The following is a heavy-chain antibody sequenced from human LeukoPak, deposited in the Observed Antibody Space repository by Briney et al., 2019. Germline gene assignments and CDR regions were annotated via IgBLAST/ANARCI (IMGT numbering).Heavy chain of an antibody. D-gene: IGHD2/OR15-2a*01. V-gene: IGHV1-46*01. CDR1: GYTFTSYY. CDR2: INPSGGST. Sequence: ASVKVPCKASGYTFTSYYMHWVRQAPGQGLEWMGIINPSGGSTSYAQKFQGRVTMTRDTSTRTVYMQLSSLRSEDAAVYYCARDIILGAFDIWGQGTMVTVSS. J-gene: IGHJ3*02. CDR3: ARDIILGAFDI.